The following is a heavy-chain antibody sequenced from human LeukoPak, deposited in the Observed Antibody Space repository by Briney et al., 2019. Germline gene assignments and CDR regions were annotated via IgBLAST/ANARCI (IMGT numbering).Heavy chain of an antibody. CDR2: IYPGDSDT. Sequence: GESLKISCKGSGYSFTTYWIAWVRQMPGKGLKWMGIIYPGDSDTRYSPSFQGQVTISADKSISTAFLQWSSLKASDTAMYYCARQQVAYYYYYGMDVWGKGTTVTVSS. J-gene: IGHJ6*04. D-gene: IGHD2-15*01. V-gene: IGHV5-51*01. CDR1: GYSFTTYW. CDR3: ARQQVAYYYYYGMDV.